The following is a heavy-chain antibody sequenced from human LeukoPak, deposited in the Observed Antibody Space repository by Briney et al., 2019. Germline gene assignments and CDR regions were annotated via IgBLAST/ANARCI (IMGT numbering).Heavy chain of an antibody. CDR3: ARDRQWLVDH. CDR2: VYVTGST. Sequence: PSETLSLTCTVSGGSISTYYWSWIRQPAGKGLEWIGRVYVTGSTNLNPALQSRVTMSVDTSKNQFSLKLTSVTAADTAVYYCARDRQWLVDHWGQGTLVTVSS. CDR1: GGSISTYY. V-gene: IGHV4-4*07. D-gene: IGHD6-19*01. J-gene: IGHJ5*02.